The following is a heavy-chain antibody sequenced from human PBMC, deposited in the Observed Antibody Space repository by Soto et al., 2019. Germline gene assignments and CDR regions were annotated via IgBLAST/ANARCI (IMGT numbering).Heavy chain of an antibody. J-gene: IGHJ6*02. CDR2: INSKSDGGTT. V-gene: IGHV3-15*06. CDR1: GFTFSDAW. Sequence: GGSLRLSCVASGFTFSDAWMSWVRQAPGKGLEWVGRINSKSDGGTTQYAAPVNGRFTISREDPKNTLYLQMNSLKTEDTAVYYCTTEVAIVDVWGQGTTVTVSS. CDR3: TTEVAIVDV.